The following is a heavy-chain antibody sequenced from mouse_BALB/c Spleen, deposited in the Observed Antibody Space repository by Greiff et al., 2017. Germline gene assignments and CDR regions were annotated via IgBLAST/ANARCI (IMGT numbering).Heavy chain of an antibody. CDR1: GYTFTSYW. J-gene: IGHJ4*01. CDR2: INPSNGRT. Sequence: QVQLQQPGAELVKPGASVKLSCKASGYTFTSYWMHWVKQRPGQGLEWIGEINPSNGRTNYNEKFKSKATLTVDKSSSTAYMQLSSLTSEDSAVYYCARPYYDYDGGAMDYWGQGTSGTVSS. V-gene: IGHV1S81*02. CDR3: ARPYYDYDGGAMDY. D-gene: IGHD2-4*01.